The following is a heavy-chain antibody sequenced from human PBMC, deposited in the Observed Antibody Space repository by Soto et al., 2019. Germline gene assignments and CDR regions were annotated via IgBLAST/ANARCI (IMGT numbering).Heavy chain of an antibody. Sequence: SETLSLTCTVSGGSISSSYWTWIRQPPGKGLEYVAYIYHSGSTNSNPSLKSRITISIDTAKNQFSLKLTSVTPADTAMYYCAKDGGGYDFWSGSLDWGQGTLVPVSS. J-gene: IGHJ4*02. CDR2: IYHSGST. CDR3: AKDGGGYDFWSGSLD. V-gene: IGHV4-59*01. D-gene: IGHD3-3*01. CDR1: GGSISSSY.